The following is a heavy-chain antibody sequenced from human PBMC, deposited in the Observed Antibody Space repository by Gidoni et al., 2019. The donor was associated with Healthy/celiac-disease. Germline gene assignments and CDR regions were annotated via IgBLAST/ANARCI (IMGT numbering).Heavy chain of an antibody. J-gene: IGHJ4*02. CDR2: IYSGGST. CDR1: GFTVSSNY. D-gene: IGHD4-4*01. V-gene: IGHV3-66*01. CDR3: ASRPRSKNYFDY. Sequence: EVQLVESGGGLVQPGGSLRLSCAASGFTVSSNYMSWVRQAPGKGLEWVSVIYSGGSTYYADSVKGRFTISRDNSKNTLYLQMNSLRAEDTAVYYCASRPRSKNYFDYWGQGTLVTVSS.